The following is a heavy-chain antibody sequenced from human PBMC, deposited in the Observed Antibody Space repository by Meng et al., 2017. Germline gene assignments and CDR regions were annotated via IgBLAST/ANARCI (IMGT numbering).Heavy chain of an antibody. J-gene: IGHJ6*02. Sequence: GESLKISCAASGFTFSSYGMHWVRQAPGKGLEWVAVIWYDGSNKYYADSVKGRFTISRDNSKNTLYLQMNSLRAEDTAVYYCARDGSTVTTNYFYGMDVWGQGTTVTVSS. CDR2: IWYDGSNK. CDR3: ARDGSTVTTNYFYGMDV. V-gene: IGHV3-33*01. CDR1: GFTFSSYG. D-gene: IGHD4-17*01.